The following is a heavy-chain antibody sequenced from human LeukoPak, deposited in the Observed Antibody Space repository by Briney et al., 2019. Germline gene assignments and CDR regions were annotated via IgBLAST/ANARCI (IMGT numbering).Heavy chain of an antibody. Sequence: SETLSLTCTVSGGSISSSSYYWGWIRQPPGKGLEWIGSIYYSGSTYYNPSLKSRVTISVDTSKDQFSLKLSSVTAADTAVYYCARDIAAAGFPSNFDLWGRGTLVTVSS. CDR1: GGSISSSSYY. J-gene: IGHJ2*01. V-gene: IGHV4-39*07. CDR2: IYYSGST. D-gene: IGHD6-13*01. CDR3: ARDIAAAGFPSNFDL.